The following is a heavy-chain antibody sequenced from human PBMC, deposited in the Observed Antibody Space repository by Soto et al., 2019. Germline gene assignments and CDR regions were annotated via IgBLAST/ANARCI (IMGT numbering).Heavy chain of an antibody. D-gene: IGHD3-3*01. CDR3: ARVSYDFWSGYYSGKIDY. CDR1: GGSISSYY. J-gene: IGHJ4*02. V-gene: IGHV4-59*01. Sequence: SETLSLTCTVSGGSISSYYWSWIRQPPGKGLEWIGYIYYSGSTNYNPSLKSRVTISVDTSKNQFSLKLSSVTAADTAVYYCARVSYDFWSGYYSGKIDYWGQGTLVTVSS. CDR2: IYYSGST.